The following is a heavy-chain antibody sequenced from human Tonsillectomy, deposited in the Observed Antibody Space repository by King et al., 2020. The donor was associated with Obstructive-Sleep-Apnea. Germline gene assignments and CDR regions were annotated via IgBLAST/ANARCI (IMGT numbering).Heavy chain of an antibody. J-gene: IGHJ4*02. CDR3: APSKPMIVVVMVY. D-gene: IGHD3-22*01. CDR1: GYTLTELS. CDR2: FDPEDGET. V-gene: IGHV1-24*01. Sequence: QLVQSGAEVKKPGASVKVSCKVFGYTLTELSMHCVRQAPGQGLEGLGSFDPEDGETIYAQRFQGRVTMTEDTATDTAYMELSSLRSEDTALYYCAPSKPMIVVVMVYWGQGTLVTVSS.